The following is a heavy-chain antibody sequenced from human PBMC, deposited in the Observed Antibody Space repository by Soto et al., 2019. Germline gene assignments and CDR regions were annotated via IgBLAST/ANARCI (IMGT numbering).Heavy chain of an antibody. CDR3: YYYDSSGDFDY. J-gene: IGHJ4*02. CDR2: ISSNGGST. V-gene: IGHV3-64D*06. D-gene: IGHD3-22*01. Sequence: PGGSLRLSCSVSGFTFSSYAMHWVRQAPGKGLEYVSAISSNGGSTYYADSVKGRFTISRDNSKNTLYLQMSSLRAEDTAVYYCYYYDSSGDFDYWGQGTLVTVSS. CDR1: GFTFSSYA.